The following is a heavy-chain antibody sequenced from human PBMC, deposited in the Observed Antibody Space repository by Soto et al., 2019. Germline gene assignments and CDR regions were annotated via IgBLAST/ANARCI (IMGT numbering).Heavy chain of an antibody. CDR3: ARDPPIAEAGTGWFDP. CDR2: IIPIFGTA. D-gene: IGHD6-13*01. CDR1: GGTFSSYA. V-gene: IGHV1-69*13. Sequence: SVKVSCKASGGTFSSYAISWVRQAPGQGLEWMGGIIPIFGTANYAQKFQGRVTITADGSTSTAYMELSSLRSEDTAVYYCARDPPIAEAGTGWFDPWDQGTLVTVS. J-gene: IGHJ5*02.